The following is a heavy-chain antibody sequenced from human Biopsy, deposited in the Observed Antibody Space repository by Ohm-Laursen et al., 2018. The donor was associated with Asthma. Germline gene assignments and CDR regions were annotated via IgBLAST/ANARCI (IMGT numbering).Heavy chain of an antibody. V-gene: IGHV4-34*01. J-gene: IGHJ6*02. CDR2: SDHRGNT. D-gene: IGHD3-3*01. Sequence: TLSLTWCMYGLSSSGYYWTWIRQPPGKGLEWIGESDHRGNTNTNPTLKSRVTISKDKPANEFSLKMRSVTAADTAIYYCARGPEWSGLDIWGQGTTVTVSS. CDR3: ARGPEWSGLDI. CDR1: GLSSSGYY.